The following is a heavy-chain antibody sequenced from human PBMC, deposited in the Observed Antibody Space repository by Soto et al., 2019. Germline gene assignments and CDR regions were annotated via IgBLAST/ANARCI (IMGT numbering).Heavy chain of an antibody. CDR1: GGSFSGYY. J-gene: IGHJ5*02. CDR2: INHSGST. V-gene: IGHV4-34*01. CDR3: ARDYDYIWGSYRYQNWFDP. Sequence: ETLSLTCAVYGGSFSGYYWSWIRQPPGKGLEWIGEINHSGSTNYNPSLKSRVTISVDTSKNQFSLKLSSVTAADTAVYYCARDYDYIWGSYRYQNWFDPWGQGTLVNVSS. D-gene: IGHD3-16*02.